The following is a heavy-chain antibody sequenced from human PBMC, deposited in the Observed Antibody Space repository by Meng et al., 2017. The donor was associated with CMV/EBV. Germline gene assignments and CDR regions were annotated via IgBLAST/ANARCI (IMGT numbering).Heavy chain of an antibody. CDR2: IYYSGST. V-gene: IGHV4-30-4*08. Sequence: ESGSGRVTPSSSLSRTFTVSCGSISSGDYSWSWTRHAPGKGLEGIGYIYYSGSTYDNPSLKSRVTISVDTSKIQFSRKLSSVTAADTAVYYCARDNRRGGVDYWGQGTLVTVSS. CDR3: ARDNRRGGVDY. J-gene: IGHJ4*02. CDR1: CGSISSGDYS. D-gene: IGHD3-3*01.